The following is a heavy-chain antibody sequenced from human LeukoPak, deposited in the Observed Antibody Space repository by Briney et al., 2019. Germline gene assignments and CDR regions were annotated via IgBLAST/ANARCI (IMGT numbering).Heavy chain of an antibody. V-gene: IGHV3-30*02. Sequence: GGSLRLSCAASGFTVSSNYMSWVRQAPGKGLEWVAFIRYDGSNKYYADSVKGRFTISRDNSKNTLYLQMNSLRAEDTAVYYCAKDPAAAGTYFDYWGQGTLVTVSS. CDR1: GFTVSSNY. CDR2: IRYDGSNK. D-gene: IGHD6-13*01. CDR3: AKDPAAAGTYFDY. J-gene: IGHJ4*02.